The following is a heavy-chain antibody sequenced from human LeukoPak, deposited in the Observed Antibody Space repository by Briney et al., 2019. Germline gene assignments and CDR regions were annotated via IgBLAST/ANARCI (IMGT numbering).Heavy chain of an antibody. V-gene: IGHV3-74*01. CDR2: INSDGSTT. CDR3: ARGRYSYGLIYYFDY. J-gene: IGHJ4*02. CDR1: GFTFSSYW. D-gene: IGHD5-18*01. Sequence: PGGSLRLSCVVSGFTFSSYWMHWVRQAPGKGLVWVSRINSDGSTTTYADSVKGRFTISRDNAKNTLYLQVNSLRAEDTAVYYCARGRYSYGLIYYFDYWGQGTLVTVSS.